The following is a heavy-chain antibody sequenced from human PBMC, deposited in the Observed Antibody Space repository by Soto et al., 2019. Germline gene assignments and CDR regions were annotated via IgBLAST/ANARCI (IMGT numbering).Heavy chain of an antibody. CDR2: VFYTGTT. D-gene: IGHD2-2*01. J-gene: IGHJ4*02. Sequence: SETLSLTCGVSSASISTNSYYWGWIRQPPGKGLEWIGSVFYTGTTYYSPSLKSRVTISVDTSKKQFSLTLKSVTAADTALYFCARLVAVSPVANVWGQGTLVTVS. V-gene: IGHV4-39*01. CDR1: SASISTNSYY. CDR3: ARLVAVSPVANV.